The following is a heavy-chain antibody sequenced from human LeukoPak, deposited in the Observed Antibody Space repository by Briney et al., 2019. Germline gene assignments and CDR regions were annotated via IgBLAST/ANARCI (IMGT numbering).Heavy chain of an antibody. J-gene: IGHJ4*02. Sequence: SETLSLTCTVSGGSISSYYWSWIRQSPGKGLEYIGYIYYSGSTNYNPSLKSRVTISVDTSKNQFFLKLTSVTAADTAVYYCARFFPLLGQLRPYYFDYWGQGTLVTVSS. CDR2: IYYSGST. D-gene: IGHD2-2*01. CDR3: ARFFPLLGQLRPYYFDY. CDR1: GGSISSYY. V-gene: IGHV4-59*01.